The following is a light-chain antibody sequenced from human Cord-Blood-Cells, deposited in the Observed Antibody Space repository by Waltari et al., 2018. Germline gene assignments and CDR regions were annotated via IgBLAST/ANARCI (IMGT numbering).Light chain of an antibody. CDR1: QSISSY. CDR3: QQSYSTPFT. CDR2: AAS. V-gene: IGKV1-39*01. Sequence: DIHMTQSPSSLSASVGDRVTITCRASQSISSYLNWYQQKPGKAPKLLIYAASSLQSGVPSRFSGSVSGTDFTLTISSLQPEDFATYYCQQSYSTPFTFGPGTKVDIK. J-gene: IGKJ3*01.